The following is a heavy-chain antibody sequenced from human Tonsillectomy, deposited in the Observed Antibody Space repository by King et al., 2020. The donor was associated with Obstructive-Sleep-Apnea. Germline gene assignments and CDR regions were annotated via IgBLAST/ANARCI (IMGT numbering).Heavy chain of an antibody. D-gene: IGHD3-16*02. CDR1: GFTFSSYA. CDR2: ISGSGGST. CDR3: AKDTTYYDYVWGSYRSTHDAFDI. Sequence: VQLVESGGGLVQPGGSLRLSCAASGFTFSSYAMSWVRQAPGKGLEWVSAISGSGGSTYYADSVKGRFTISRDNSKNTLYLQMNSPRAEDTAVYYCAKDTTYYDYVWGSYRSTHDAFDIWGQGTMVTVSS. V-gene: IGHV3-23*04. J-gene: IGHJ3*02.